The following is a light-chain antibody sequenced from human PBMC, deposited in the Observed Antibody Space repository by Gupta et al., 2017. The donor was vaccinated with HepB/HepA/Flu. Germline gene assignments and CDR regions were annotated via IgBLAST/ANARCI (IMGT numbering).Light chain of an antibody. CDR3: HRDGNLRLT. V-gene: IGKV3-20*01. CDR2: GAS. CDR1: QSVSTRY. J-gene: IGKJ4*01. Sequence: TVLTQSPGTLSLSPGEGTTLSCRASQSVSTRYLAWYQQRPGQAPRLLIYGASKRATGTPDSFNGSGSGTDFTLSISRLESEDFAVYYCHRDGNLRLTFGGGTMVEMK.